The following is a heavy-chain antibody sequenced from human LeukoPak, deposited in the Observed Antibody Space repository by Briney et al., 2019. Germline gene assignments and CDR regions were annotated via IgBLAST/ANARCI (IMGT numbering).Heavy chain of an antibody. D-gene: IGHD3-22*01. CDR2: IYYSGST. CDR1: GGSISSYY. J-gene: IGHJ4*02. Sequence: SETLSFTCTVSGGSISSYYWSWIRQPPGKGLEWIGYIYYSGSTNYNPSLKSRVTISVDTSKNQFSLKLSSVTAADTAVYYCARGEYYDSSGYWYWGQGTLVTVSS. CDR3: ARGEYYDSSGYWY. V-gene: IGHV4-59*01.